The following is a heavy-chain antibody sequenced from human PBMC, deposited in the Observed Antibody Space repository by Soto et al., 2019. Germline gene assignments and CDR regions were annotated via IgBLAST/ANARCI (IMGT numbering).Heavy chain of an antibody. Sequence: QVQLQQWGAGLLKPSETLSLTCAVYGGSFSGYYWSWIRQPPGKGLEWIGEINHSGSTNYNPSLKSRVTISVDTSKNQFSLKLSSVTAADTAVYYCARVGYCSGGSCYSFFDYWGQGTVVTVSS. V-gene: IGHV4-34*01. CDR3: ARVGYCSGGSCYSFFDY. CDR1: GGSFSGYY. CDR2: INHSGST. J-gene: IGHJ4*02. D-gene: IGHD2-15*01.